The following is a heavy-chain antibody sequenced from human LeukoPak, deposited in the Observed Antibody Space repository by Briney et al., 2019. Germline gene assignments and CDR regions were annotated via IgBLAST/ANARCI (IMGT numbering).Heavy chain of an antibody. CDR3: AKKGYYDGSGYYMYYFDH. V-gene: IGHV3-23*01. Sequence: GGSLRLSCAASGFTFSNYVMSWVRQAPGKGLEWVSAISGSGGTAYYADSVKGRFTISRDNSKNTLYLQMNSLRAEDTAVYYCAKKGYYDGSGYYMYYFDHWGQGTLVTVSS. D-gene: IGHD3-22*01. J-gene: IGHJ4*02. CDR1: GFTFSNYV. CDR2: ISGSGGTA.